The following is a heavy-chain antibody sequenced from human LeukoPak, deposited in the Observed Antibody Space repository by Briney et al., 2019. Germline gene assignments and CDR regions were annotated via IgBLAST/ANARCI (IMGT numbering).Heavy chain of an antibody. D-gene: IGHD3-16*01. Sequence: GASVKVSCKASGYTFTGYYIHWVRQAPGQGLERMGWINLNSGDTNYAQKFQGRVAMTRDTSISTAYMELSRLRSDDTAVYYCARGVLRDHFDYWGQGTLVIVSS. J-gene: IGHJ4*02. CDR1: GYTFTGYY. CDR3: ARGVLRDHFDY. CDR2: INLNSGDT. V-gene: IGHV1-2*02.